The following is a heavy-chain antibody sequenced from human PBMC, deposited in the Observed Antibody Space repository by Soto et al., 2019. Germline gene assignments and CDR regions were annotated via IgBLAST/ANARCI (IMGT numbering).Heavy chain of an antibody. J-gene: IGHJ5*02. Sequence: PSETLSLTCTVSGGSIRSSSYYWGWIRQPPGKGLEWIGSIYYTGNTYYNPSLKSRVTISVDTSKNQFSLKLSSVTAADTAMFYCARQRSSSLTNWFAPWGQGPLVTVSS. D-gene: IGHD6-13*01. CDR2: IYYTGNT. CDR1: GGSIRSSSYY. CDR3: ARQRSSSLTNWFAP. V-gene: IGHV4-39*01.